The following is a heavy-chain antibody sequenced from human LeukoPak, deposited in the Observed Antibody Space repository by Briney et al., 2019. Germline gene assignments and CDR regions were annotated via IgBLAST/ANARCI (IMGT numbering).Heavy chain of an antibody. D-gene: IGHD3-10*01. CDR1: GYSISSDYY. CDR3: AKSNGYGLVDI. CDR2: IYYSGST. V-gene: IGHV4-61*05. J-gene: IGHJ3*02. Sequence: SETLSLTCTVSGYSISSDYYWGWIRQPPGKGLEWIGYIYYSGSTNYNPSLKSRVTISLDTSRYQFSLKLNSVTAADTAVYYCAKSNGYGLVDIWGQGTMVTVSS.